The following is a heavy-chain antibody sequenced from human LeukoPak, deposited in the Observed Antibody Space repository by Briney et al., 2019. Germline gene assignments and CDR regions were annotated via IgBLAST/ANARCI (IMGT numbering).Heavy chain of an antibody. D-gene: IGHD1-7*01. CDR2: INHSGST. CDR3: ARKRTGTMYDV. J-gene: IGHJ4*02. V-gene: IGHV4-34*01. Sequence: SETLSLTCAVYGGSFSGYYWSRIRQPPGKGLEWIGEINHSGSTNYNPSLKSRVTISVDTSKNQFSLRLYSVTAADTAVYYCARKRTGTMYDVWGQGTQVTVSS. CDR1: GGSFSGYY.